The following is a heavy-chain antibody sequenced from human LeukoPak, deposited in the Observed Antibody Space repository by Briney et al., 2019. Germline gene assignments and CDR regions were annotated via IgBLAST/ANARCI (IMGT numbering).Heavy chain of an antibody. CDR3: AKDRSPFSHYYFYYRMDV. CDR1: GSTFTSNA. CDR2: FGGSGVTT. J-gene: IGHJ6*02. V-gene: IGHV3-23*01. Sequence: GGPLNPSCQAPGSTFTSNALTWFRQAPGKAQNWSPVFGGSGVTTYYADSVKGRFTISRDNSNNTLYLHMSSLRAGDTAVYYCAKDRSPFSHYYFYYRMDVWGQGTTVTVSS.